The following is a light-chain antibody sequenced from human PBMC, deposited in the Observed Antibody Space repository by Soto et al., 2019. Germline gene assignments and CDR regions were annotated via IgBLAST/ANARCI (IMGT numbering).Light chain of an antibody. Sequence: QSVLTQPPSASGTPGQRVTISCSGSSSNIGGNTVDWYQQLPGTAPKIFIYGNSQRPSGVPDPFSGSKSGTSASLAISGLQSEDEAEYYCASWDDNVNGWVFGGGTKLTVL. V-gene: IGLV1-44*01. CDR3: ASWDDNVNGWV. CDR1: SSNIGGNT. CDR2: GNS. J-gene: IGLJ3*02.